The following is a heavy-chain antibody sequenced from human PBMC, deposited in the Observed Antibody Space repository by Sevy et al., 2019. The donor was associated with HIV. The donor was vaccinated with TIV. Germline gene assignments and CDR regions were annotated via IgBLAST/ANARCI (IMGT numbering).Heavy chain of an antibody. Sequence: GGSLRLSCAPSGFSVSSNYMSWVRQAPGKGLEWVSVIHSGGSIYYSDSVKGRFTISRENSKNTLYLQMDSVRADDTALYYCAGGGAKYYFDFWGQGTLVTVSS. CDR2: IHSGGSI. CDR3: AGGGAKYYFDF. V-gene: IGHV3-53*01. J-gene: IGHJ4*02. CDR1: GFSVSSNY. D-gene: IGHD3-16*01.